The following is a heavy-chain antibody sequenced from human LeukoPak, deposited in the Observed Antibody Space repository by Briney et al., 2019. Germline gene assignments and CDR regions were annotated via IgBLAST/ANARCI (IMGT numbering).Heavy chain of an antibody. Sequence: PGGSLRLSCAASGFTFSSYGMHWVRQAPGKGLEWVAFIRYDGSNKYYADSVKGRFTISRDNSKNTLYLQMNSLRAEDTAVYYCAKDEVWGDYYYHMDVWGKGTTVTVSS. CDR3: AKDEVWGDYYYHMDV. V-gene: IGHV3-30*02. J-gene: IGHJ6*03. CDR1: GFTFSSYG. CDR2: IRYDGSNK. D-gene: IGHD3-10*01.